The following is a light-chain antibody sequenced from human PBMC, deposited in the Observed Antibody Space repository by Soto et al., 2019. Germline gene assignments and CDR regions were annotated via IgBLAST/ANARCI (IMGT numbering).Light chain of an antibody. J-gene: IGKJ1*01. Sequence: EIVMTQSPATLSVSPGERATLSCRASQSVRSNLAWYQQKPGQAPRLLIYGASTRATGTPARFSGSGSGTDFTLTISGLQSEDFAVYYCQQYNNWPQTFGQGTKVDIK. CDR1: QSVRSN. CDR2: GAS. V-gene: IGKV3-15*01. CDR3: QQYNNWPQT.